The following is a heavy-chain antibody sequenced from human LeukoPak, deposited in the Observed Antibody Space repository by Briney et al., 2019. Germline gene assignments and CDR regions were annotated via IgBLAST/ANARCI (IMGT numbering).Heavy chain of an antibody. V-gene: IGHV3-30*02. J-gene: IGHJ4*02. CDR3: AKDRGIISDY. D-gene: IGHD3-10*01. CDR2: IRYDGSNK. Sequence: GGSLRLSCAASGFIFSNYGMHWVRQAPGKGLEWVAFIRYDGSNKYYADSVKGRFTISRDNSKNTLYLQMNSLRAEDTAVYYCAKDRGIISDYWGQGTLVTVSS. CDR1: GFIFSNYG.